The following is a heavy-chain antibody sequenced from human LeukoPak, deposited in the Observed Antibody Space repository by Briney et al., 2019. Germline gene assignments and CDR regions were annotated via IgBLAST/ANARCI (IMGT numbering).Heavy chain of an antibody. J-gene: IGHJ4*02. V-gene: IGHV4-30-4*07. Sequence: PSQTLSLTCAVSGGSISSGGYSWSWIRQPPGKGLEWMGYIYYSGSTYYNPSPKSRVTISLDKSKNQFSLDLTSVTAADTAVYYCARRCTHGICNGGFDCWGQGALVTVSS. CDR3: ARRCTHGICNGGFDC. D-gene: IGHD2-8*01. CDR1: GGSISSGGYS. CDR2: IYYSGST.